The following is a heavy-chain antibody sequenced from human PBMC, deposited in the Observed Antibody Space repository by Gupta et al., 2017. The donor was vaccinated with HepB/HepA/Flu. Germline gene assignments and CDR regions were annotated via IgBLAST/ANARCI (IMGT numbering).Heavy chain of an antibody. D-gene: IGHD6-6*01. CDR2: INGESGST. J-gene: IGHJ5*02. CDR1: GLSFNDYA. V-gene: IGHV3-43*02. Sequence: EVQLVESGGGVVQPGGSLRLSCAVSGLSFNDYAIHWVRQVPGKGLEWVALINGESGSTFYADSVKGRFTVSRDNSKNFLYLQRNSLRTEDTALYYWTRDTSINLSVPMWANNWFDPWGQGTLVTVSS. CDR3: TRDTSINLSVPMWANNWFDP.